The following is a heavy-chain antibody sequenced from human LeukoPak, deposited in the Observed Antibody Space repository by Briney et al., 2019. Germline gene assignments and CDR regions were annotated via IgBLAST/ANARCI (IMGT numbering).Heavy chain of an antibody. CDR2: IYYSGST. CDR1: GGSISSYY. J-gene: IGHJ4*02. D-gene: IGHD6-13*01. V-gene: IGHV4-59*01. Sequence: SETLSLTCTVSGGSISSYYWSWIRQPPGKGLEWIGYIYYSGSTNYNPSLKSRVTISVDTSKNQFSLKLSSVTAADTAVYYRARGQHGVAAAPFDYWGQGTLVTVSS. CDR3: ARGQHGVAAAPFDY.